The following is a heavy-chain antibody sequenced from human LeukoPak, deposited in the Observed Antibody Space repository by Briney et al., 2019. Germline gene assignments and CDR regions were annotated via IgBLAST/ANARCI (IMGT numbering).Heavy chain of an antibody. CDR3: ARHPIVVVPAAGYYMDV. D-gene: IGHD2-2*01. Sequence: ASVKVSFKASGYTFTSYGISWVRQAPGQGLEWMGWISAYNGNTNYAQKLQGRVTMTTDTSTSTAYMELRSLRSDDTAVYSCARHPIVVVPAAGYYMDVWGKGTTVTVSS. V-gene: IGHV1-18*01. CDR2: ISAYNGNT. CDR1: GYTFTSYG. J-gene: IGHJ6*03.